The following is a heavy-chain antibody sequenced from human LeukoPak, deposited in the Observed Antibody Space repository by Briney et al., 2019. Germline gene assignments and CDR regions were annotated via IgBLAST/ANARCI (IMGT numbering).Heavy chain of an antibody. CDR1: GATFSGYH. V-gene: IGHV4-34*01. CDR3: ARKWDYDPLTGYYDWYFDL. CDR2: ISQSGIS. J-gene: IGHJ2*01. Sequence: SETLSLTCAVHGATFSGYHWSWIRQPPGKGLEWIGEISQSGISNFNPSLKNRVTMSLDTSKVQISLELNSVTAADTAVYFCARKWDYDPLTGYYDWYFDLWGRGTLVTVSS. D-gene: IGHD3-9*01.